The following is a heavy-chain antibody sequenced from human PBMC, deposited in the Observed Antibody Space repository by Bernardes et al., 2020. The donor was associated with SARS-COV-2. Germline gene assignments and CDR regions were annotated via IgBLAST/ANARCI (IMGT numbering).Heavy chain of an antibody. J-gene: IGHJ6*02. V-gene: IGHV3-33*01. CDR2: IWYDGSNK. D-gene: IGHD3-3*01. CDR3: ARDSFYYDFWSGYYPHYYYYSMDG. Sequence: GGSLRLSCAASGFTFSSSGMHWVRQAPGTGLAWVAVIWYDGSNKYYADSVKGRFTISRDNSKNTLYLQMNSLRAEDTAVYYCARDSFYYDFWSGYYPHYYYYSMDGWGQGTTVTVAS. CDR1: GFTFSSSG.